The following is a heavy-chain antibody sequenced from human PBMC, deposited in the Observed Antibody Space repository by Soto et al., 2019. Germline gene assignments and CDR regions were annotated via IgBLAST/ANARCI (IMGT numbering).Heavy chain of an antibody. Sequence: GGSLRLSCAASGFTFSDYYMSWIRQAPGKGLEWVSYISSSGSIIYYADSVKGRFTTSRDNAKNLLYLQMNTLRAEDTAVYYCARDQGYYDSSGYFDFWGQGTLVTVSS. J-gene: IGHJ4*02. V-gene: IGHV3-11*01. CDR3: ARDQGYYDSSGYFDF. CDR2: ISSSGSII. CDR1: GFTFSDYY. D-gene: IGHD3-22*01.